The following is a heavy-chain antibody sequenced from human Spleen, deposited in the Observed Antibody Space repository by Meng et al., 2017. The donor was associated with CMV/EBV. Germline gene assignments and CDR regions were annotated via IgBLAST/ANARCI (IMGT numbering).Heavy chain of an antibody. J-gene: IGHJ4*02. CDR2: INAGNGNT. CDR3: ARPHDYFDMVLGY. CDR1: GYTFTGHA. D-gene: IGHD3-9*01. Sequence: CKDSGYTFTGHAMHWVRQATGQRLEWMRWINAGNGNTKYSQKFQGRVTITRDTSASTAYMELSSLRSEVTAVYYCARPHDYFDMVLGYWGQGTLVTVSS. V-gene: IGHV1-3*01.